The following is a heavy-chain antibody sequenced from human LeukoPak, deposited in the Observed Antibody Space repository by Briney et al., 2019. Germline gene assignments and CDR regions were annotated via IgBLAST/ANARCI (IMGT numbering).Heavy chain of an antibody. D-gene: IGHD2-15*01. V-gene: IGHV4-34*01. J-gene: IGHJ4*02. CDR3: AVVGPKRVTPNY. CDR1: GVSFSDYY. CDR2: INHSRST. Sequence: TSETLSLTCAVYGVSFSDYYWSWIRQPPGKGLEWIGEINHSRSTYYNPSLKSRVTISVDTSKNQFSLKLSSVTAADTAVYYCAVVGPKRVTPNYWGQGTLVTVSS.